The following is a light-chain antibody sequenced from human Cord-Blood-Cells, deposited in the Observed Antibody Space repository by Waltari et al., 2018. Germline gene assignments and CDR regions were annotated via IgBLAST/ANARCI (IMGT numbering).Light chain of an antibody. J-gene: IGLJ3*02. CDR3: CSYAGSSTWV. CDR2: EGS. V-gene: IGLV2-23*01. CDR1: SSDVGGYNI. Sequence: QSALTQPASASGSPGHSITIACPVTSSDVGGYNIVSWYQQHPGKAPKLVIYEGSQRPSGISNRFSSSKSGNTASLTISGLQAEDEADYYCCSYAGSSTWVFGGGTKLTVL.